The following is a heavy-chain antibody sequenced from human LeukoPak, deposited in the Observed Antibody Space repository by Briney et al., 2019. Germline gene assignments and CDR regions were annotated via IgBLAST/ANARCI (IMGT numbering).Heavy chain of an antibody. CDR2: IKQDGSEK. D-gene: IGHD2-2*01. Sequence: PGGSLRLSCAASGFTFSSYWMSWVRQAPGKGLEWVASIKQDGSEKYYVDSVKGRFTISRDNAKNSLYLQMNSLRAEDTAVYYCARAGGFFPAAPYYYYYMDVWGKGTTVTVSS. CDR3: ARAGGFFPAAPYYYYYMDV. J-gene: IGHJ6*03. CDR1: GFTFSSYW. V-gene: IGHV3-7*01.